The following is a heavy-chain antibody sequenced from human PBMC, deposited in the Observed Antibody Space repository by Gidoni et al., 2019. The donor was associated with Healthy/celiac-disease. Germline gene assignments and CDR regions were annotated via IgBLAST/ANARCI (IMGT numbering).Heavy chain of an antibody. CDR1: GSSISSSY. CDR2: IDYRGST. V-gene: IGHV4-59*01. J-gene: IGHJ4*01. Sequence: QVQLQESGPGLVKPSETLSLTCTVSGSSISSSYWSWIRQPPGKGLVWSGYIDYRGSTNYNPSLRSRVTISVDTSKNQFSLKLSSVTAADTAVYYCASFSSGSYFRSFDYLGHGTLFTGSS. D-gene: IGHD1-26*01. CDR3: ASFSSGSYFRSFDY.